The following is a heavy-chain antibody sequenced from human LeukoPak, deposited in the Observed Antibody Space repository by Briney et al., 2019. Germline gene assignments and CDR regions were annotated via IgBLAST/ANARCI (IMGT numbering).Heavy chain of an antibody. V-gene: IGHV4-34*01. J-gene: IGHJ5*02. D-gene: IGHD2-2*01. Sequence: SETLSLTCAVYGGSFSGYYWSWIRQPPGKGLEWIGEINHSGSTNYNPSLKSRVTISVDTSKNQFSLKLSSVTAADTAVYYCARADLEGTGHQLLLGWFDPWGQGTLVTVSS. CDR1: GGSFSGYY. CDR3: ARADLEGTGHQLLLGWFDP. CDR2: INHSGST.